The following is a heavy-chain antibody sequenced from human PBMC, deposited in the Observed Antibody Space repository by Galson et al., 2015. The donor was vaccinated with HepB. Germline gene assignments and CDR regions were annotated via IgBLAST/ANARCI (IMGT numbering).Heavy chain of an antibody. CDR2: INSDGSST. CDR1: GFTFSSYW. Sequence: SLRLSCAASGFTFSSYWMHWVRQAPGKGLVWVSRINSDGSSTSYADSVRGRFTISRDNAKNTLYLQMNSLRAEDTAVYYCARVPGGSYSSPPWTYWYFDLWGRGTLVTVSS. J-gene: IGHJ2*01. V-gene: IGHV3-74*01. CDR3: ARVPGGSYSSPPWTYWYFDL. D-gene: IGHD3-16*01.